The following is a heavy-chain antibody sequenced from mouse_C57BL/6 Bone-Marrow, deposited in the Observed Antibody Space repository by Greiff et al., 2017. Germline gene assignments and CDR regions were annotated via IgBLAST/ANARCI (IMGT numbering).Heavy chain of an antibody. D-gene: IGHD1-1*01. Sequence: EVQLQQSGPELVKPGASVKMSCKASGYTFTDYNMHWVKQSHGTSLEWIGYINPNNGGTSYNQKFKGKATLTVNKSSSTAYMELGSLTSEDSAVYYCARGGFITTVVAPLGYWGQGTTLTVSS. CDR3: ARGGFITTVVAPLGY. CDR2: INPNNGGT. V-gene: IGHV1-22*01. J-gene: IGHJ2*01. CDR1: GYTFTDYN.